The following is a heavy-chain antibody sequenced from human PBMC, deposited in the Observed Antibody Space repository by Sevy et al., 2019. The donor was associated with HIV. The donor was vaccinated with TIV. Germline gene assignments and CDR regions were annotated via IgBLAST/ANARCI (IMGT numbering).Heavy chain of an antibody. CDR1: GFTFSSYW. CDR3: ARDRREQYCGGDCYSLYYYYYGMDV. D-gene: IGHD2-21*02. V-gene: IGHV3-74*01. J-gene: IGHJ6*02. Sequence: GGSLRLSCAASGFTFSSYWMHWVRQAPGKGLVWVSRINSDGSSTSYADSVKGQFTISRDNAKNTLYLQMNSLRAEDTAVYYCARDRREQYCGGDCYSLYYYYYGMDVWGQGTTVTVSS. CDR2: INSDGSST.